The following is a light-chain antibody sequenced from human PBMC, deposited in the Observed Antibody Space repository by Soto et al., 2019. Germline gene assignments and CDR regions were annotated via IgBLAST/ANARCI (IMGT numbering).Light chain of an antibody. J-gene: IGLJ2*01. CDR2: TNN. CDR1: SSNIGSKT. V-gene: IGLV1-44*01. Sequence: QSVLTQPPSASGTPGQRVTISCSGSSSNIGSKTVNWYRQLPGMAPKLLIYTNNQRPSGVPDRFSGSKSGPSASLAISGLQSEDEADYYCATWDDSLNGLVFGGGTKLTVL. CDR3: ATWDDSLNGLV.